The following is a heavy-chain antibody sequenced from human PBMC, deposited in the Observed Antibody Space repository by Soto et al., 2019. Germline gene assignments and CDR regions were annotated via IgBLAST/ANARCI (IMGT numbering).Heavy chain of an antibody. J-gene: IGHJ4*02. CDR2: IDGGGGGT. Sequence: GGSLRLSCAASGFTLSSYVMSWVRRAPGKGLEWVSGIDGGGGGTYYADSVKGRFTISRDNSKNTLYLQMNSLRAEDTAVYYCAKGPEQLVHGVFDYWGQGTLVTVSS. D-gene: IGHD6-6*01. CDR1: GFTLSSYV. CDR3: AKGPEQLVHGVFDY. V-gene: IGHV3-23*01.